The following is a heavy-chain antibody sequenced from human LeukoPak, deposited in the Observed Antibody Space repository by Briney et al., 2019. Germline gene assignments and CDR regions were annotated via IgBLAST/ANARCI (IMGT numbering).Heavy chain of an antibody. Sequence: GGSLRLSCAASGFTFSSYGMHWVRQAPGKGLEWVAVISYDGSNKYYADSVKGRFTISRDNSKNTLYLQMNSLRAEDTAVYYCAKDLDYYWGQGTLVTVSS. J-gene: IGHJ4*02. CDR3: AKDLDYY. CDR2: ISYDGSNK. CDR1: GFTFSSYG. V-gene: IGHV3-30*18. D-gene: IGHD3-3*01.